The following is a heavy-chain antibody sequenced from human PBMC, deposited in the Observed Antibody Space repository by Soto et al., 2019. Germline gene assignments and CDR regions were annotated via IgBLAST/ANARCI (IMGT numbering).Heavy chain of an antibody. CDR3: ARATVNIGVDV. CDR2: IYYSGST. CDR1: GGSISSGGYS. J-gene: IGHJ6*02. V-gene: IGHV4-61*08. Sequence: SETLSLTCAVSGGSISSGGYSWSWIRQPPGKGLEWIGYIYYSGSTNYNPSLKSRVTISVDTSKNQFSLKLSSVTAADTAVYYCARATVNIGVDVWGQGTTVTVSS. D-gene: IGHD4-17*01.